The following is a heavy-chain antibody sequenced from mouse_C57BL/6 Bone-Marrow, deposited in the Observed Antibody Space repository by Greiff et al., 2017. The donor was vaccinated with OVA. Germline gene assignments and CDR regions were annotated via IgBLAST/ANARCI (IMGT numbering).Heavy chain of an antibody. CDR1: GYTFTSYT. J-gene: IGHJ2*01. CDR3: ARRDGYYVDY. Sequence: QEQLKQSGAELARPGASVKMSCKASGYTFTSYTMHWVKQRPGQGLEWIGYINPSSGYTKYNQKFKDKATLTADKSSSTAYMQLSSLTSEDSAVYYCARRDGYYVDYWGQGTTLTVSS. D-gene: IGHD2-3*01. V-gene: IGHV1-4*01. CDR2: INPSSGYT.